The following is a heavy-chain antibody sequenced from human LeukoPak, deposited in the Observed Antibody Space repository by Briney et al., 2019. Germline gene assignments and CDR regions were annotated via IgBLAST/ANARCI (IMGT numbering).Heavy chain of an antibody. CDR3: ARDPGGPHTVKWDAFDI. V-gene: IGHV3-53*01. CDR2: IYSGGST. Sequence: PGGSLRLSCAASGFTVSSNYMSWVRQAPGKGLEWVSVIYSGGSTYYADSAKGRFTISRDNSKNTLYLQMNSLRAEDTAVYYCARDPGGPHTVKWDAFDIWGQGTMVTVSS. J-gene: IGHJ3*02. CDR1: GFTVSSNY. D-gene: IGHD2-2*02.